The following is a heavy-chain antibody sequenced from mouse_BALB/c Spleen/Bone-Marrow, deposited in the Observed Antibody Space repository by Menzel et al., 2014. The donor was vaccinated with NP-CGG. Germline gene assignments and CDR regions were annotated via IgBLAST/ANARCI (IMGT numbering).Heavy chain of an antibody. CDR1: GFTFTDYY. CDR2: IRNKANSYTT. CDR3: ARDRAARATGYYFDY. D-gene: IGHD3-1*01. Sequence: EVQLQQSGGGLVQPGGSLRLSCATSGFTFTDYYMSWVRQPPGKALEWLGFIRNKANSYTTEYSASVKGRFTISRDNSQSILYLQMNTLRAEDSATYYCARDRAARATGYYFDYWGQGTTLTVSS. V-gene: IGHV7-3*02. J-gene: IGHJ2*01.